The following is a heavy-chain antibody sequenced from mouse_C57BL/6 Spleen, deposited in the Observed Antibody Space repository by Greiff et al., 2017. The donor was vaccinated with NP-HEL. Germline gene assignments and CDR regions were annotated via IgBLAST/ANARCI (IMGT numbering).Heavy chain of an antibody. V-gene: IGHV7-3*01. J-gene: IGHJ4*01. D-gene: IGHD4-1*01. CDR2: IRNKANGYTT. CDR1: GFTFTDYY. Sequence: VQLVESGGGLVQPGGSLSLSCAASGFTFTDYYMSWVRQPPGKALEWLGFIRNKANGYTTEYSASVKGRFTISRDNSQSILYLQMNALRAEDSATYYCARWGNWDYAMDYLGQGTSVTVSS. CDR3: ARWGNWDYAMDY.